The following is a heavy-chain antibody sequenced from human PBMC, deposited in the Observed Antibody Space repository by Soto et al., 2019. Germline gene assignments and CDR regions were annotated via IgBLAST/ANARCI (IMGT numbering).Heavy chain of an antibody. V-gene: IGHV4-34*01. CDR3: ARVRSGIVGAQGAFDI. CDR2: INHSGST. Sequence: PSETLSLTCAVYGGSFSGYYWSWIRQPPGKGLEWIGDINHSGSTNYNPSLKSRVTISVDRSKNQFSLKLSSVTAADTAVYYCARVRSGIVGAQGAFDIWGQGTMVTVSS. D-gene: IGHD1-26*01. CDR1: GGSFSGYY. J-gene: IGHJ3*02.